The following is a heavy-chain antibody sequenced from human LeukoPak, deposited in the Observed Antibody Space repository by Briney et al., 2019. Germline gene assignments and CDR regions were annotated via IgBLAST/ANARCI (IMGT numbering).Heavy chain of an antibody. J-gene: IGHJ3*02. V-gene: IGHV1-46*01. Sequence: GASVKVPCKASGYTFTSYYVHWVRQAPGEGLEWMGIINPSGGSTSYAQKFQGRVTMTRDMSTSTVYMELSSLRSEDTAVYYCARDLRTVTQLAFDIWGQGTMVTVSS. CDR2: INPSGGST. CDR1: GYTFTSYY. CDR3: ARDLRTVTQLAFDI. D-gene: IGHD4-17*01.